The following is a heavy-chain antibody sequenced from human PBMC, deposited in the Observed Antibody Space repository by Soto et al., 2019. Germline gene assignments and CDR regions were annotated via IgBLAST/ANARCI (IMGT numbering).Heavy chain of an antibody. J-gene: IGHJ4*02. Sequence: EVQLLESGGGLVQPGGSLRLSCAASGFTFSGYAMSWARQAPGKGLEWVSATSGSGDNTYYADSVKGRFTISRDNSKNTLYLQLNSLRAEDTAVYYCAKGYYSGYDLAYFDYWGQGTLVTVSS. V-gene: IGHV3-23*01. CDR3: AKGYYSGYDLAYFDY. CDR2: TSGSGDNT. CDR1: GFTFSGYA. D-gene: IGHD5-12*01.